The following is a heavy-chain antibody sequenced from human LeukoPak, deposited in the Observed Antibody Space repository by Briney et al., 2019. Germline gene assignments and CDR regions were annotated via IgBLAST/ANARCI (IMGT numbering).Heavy chain of an antibody. V-gene: IGHV1-46*01. CDR3: AKSSSGWVREIDY. D-gene: IGHD6-19*01. Sequence: ASVKVSCKASGYTFTSYYMHWVRQAPGQGLEWMGIINPSGGSTSYAQRFQGRVTMTRDTSTSTVYMELSSLRSEDTAVYYCAKSSSGWVREIDYWGQGTLVTVSS. CDR2: INPSGGST. CDR1: GYTFTSYY. J-gene: IGHJ4*02.